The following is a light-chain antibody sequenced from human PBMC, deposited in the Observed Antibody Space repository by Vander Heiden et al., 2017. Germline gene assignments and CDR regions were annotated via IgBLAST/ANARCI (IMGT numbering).Light chain of an antibody. CDR3: QQYYSTPRA. V-gene: IGKV4-1*01. J-gene: IGKJ1*01. CDR1: KTIRDSTNNGNY. Sequence: DVVMTQSPASLPASLRGEATINCNSSKTIRDSTNNGNYLAWYQQKPGQPPKLLIYWASTRGSGVPDRFSGSGSGTDFTLTISNLQAEDVAVYYCQQYYSTPRAFGQGTTVEIK. CDR2: WAS.